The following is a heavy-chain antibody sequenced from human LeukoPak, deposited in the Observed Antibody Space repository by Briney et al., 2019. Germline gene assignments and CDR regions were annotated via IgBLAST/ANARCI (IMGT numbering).Heavy chain of an antibody. D-gene: IGHD1-14*01. V-gene: IGHV3-30*04. CDR1: GFTFSSYA. CDR3: VKEIGNPVG. J-gene: IGHJ4*02. Sequence: PGGSLRLSCAASGFTFSSYAMHWVRQAPGKGLEWVAVISYDGSNKYYADSVKGRFTISRDNSKNTLYLQMNSLRAEDTAVYYCVKEIGNPVGWGQGTLVTVSS. CDR2: ISYDGSNK.